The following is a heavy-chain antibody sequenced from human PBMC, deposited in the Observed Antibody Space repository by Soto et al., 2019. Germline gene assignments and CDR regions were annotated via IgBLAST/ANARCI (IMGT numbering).Heavy chain of an antibody. CDR2: IVPMFGTS. V-gene: IGHV1-69*06. D-gene: IGHD3-16*01. CDR3: ARGDDFDYYYGVDV. CDR1: GGTFSNHA. J-gene: IGHJ6*02. Sequence: GASVKVSCKASGGTFSNHAISWVRQAPGQGLEWMGGIVPMFGTSNYAQKFQGRVTTTADKSTNTAYMELSSLTSEDTAVYYCARGDDFDYYYGVDVWGQGTTVTVSS.